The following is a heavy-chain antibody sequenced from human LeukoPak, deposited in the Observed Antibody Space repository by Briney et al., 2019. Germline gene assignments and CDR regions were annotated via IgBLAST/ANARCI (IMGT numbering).Heavy chain of an antibody. Sequence: PSETLSLTCTVSGGSISSSSYYWGWIRQPPGKGLEWIGSICYSGSTYYNPSLKSRVTISVDTSKNQFSLKLSSVTAADTAVYYCAREPRYYDFWSGYHYYYYYMDVWGKGTTVTVSS. D-gene: IGHD3-3*01. CDR3: AREPRYYDFWSGYHYYYYYMDV. V-gene: IGHV4-39*07. J-gene: IGHJ6*03. CDR1: GGSISSSSYY. CDR2: ICYSGST.